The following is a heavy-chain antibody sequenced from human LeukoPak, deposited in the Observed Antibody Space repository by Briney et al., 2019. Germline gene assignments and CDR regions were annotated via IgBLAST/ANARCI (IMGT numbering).Heavy chain of an antibody. CDR1: GFTFSSYA. CDR3: ARVRYGELDV. D-gene: IGHD4-17*01. J-gene: IGHJ6*02. Sequence: GGTLRLSCAASGFTFSSYAMSWVRQAPGKGLELVSSMSGSGGSTYYAHSVKGRFTISRDDTKSTLYLQMNSLRAEDTAVYYCARVRYGELDVWGQGSTVTVSS. V-gene: IGHV3-23*01. CDR2: MSGSGGST.